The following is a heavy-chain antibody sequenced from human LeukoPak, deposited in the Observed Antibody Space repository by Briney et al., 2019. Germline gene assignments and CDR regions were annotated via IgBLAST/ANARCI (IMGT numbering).Heavy chain of an antibody. D-gene: IGHD2-15*01. V-gene: IGHV3-30-3*01. CDR2: ISHDGSNK. J-gene: IGHJ4*02. CDR1: GFTFSSYA. CDR3: ARGVVVVVAASLDY. Sequence: GGSLRLSCAASGFTFSSYALHWVRQAPGKGLEGVAVISHDGSNKYYADSVKGRFTISRDNSKNTLYLQMNSLRAEDAAVYHCARGVVVVVAASLDYWGQGTLVTVSS.